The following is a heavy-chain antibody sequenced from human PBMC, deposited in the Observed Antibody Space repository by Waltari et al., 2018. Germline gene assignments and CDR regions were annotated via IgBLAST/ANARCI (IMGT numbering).Heavy chain of an antibody. CDR1: RDSIRVYT. J-gene: IGHJ4*02. V-gene: IGHV4-4*07. Sequence: QVQLQASRPRLVTPWQTLPLTCSVSRDSIRVYTCNLIRQPAGKGLEWIGHIFTSGITKYNPSLKSRVTMSVDTSKNQFSLKLTSVTAADTAVYYCARESGDYSPFDNWGQGTLVTVSS. D-gene: IGHD4-17*01. CDR3: ARESGDYSPFDN. CDR2: IFTSGIT.